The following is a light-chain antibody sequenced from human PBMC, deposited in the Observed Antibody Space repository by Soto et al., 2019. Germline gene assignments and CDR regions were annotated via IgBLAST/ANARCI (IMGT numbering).Light chain of an antibody. V-gene: IGKV1-39*01. J-gene: IGKJ1*01. CDR2: AAS. CDR3: EQSYGSPPT. Sequence: DIQMTQSPSSLSASVGDRVTITCRASQSINTYLNWYQQKPGKAPKLLISAASSLQSGVPARFSGSGSGTDFTLIISSVQPEDFATFYXEQSYGSPPTFGQGTKVDIK. CDR1: QSINTY.